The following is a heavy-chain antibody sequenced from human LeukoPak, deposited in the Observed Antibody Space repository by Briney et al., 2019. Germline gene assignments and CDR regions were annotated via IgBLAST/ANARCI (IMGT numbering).Heavy chain of an antibody. V-gene: IGHV5-51*01. Sequence: GGSLKISCKGSGYRFTSYWSGWVPQIPGKGLEGMGIIYPGDSDTRYSPSFQGQVTISADKSISTVYLQWSSLKASDTAMYYCARHGGSGGYRYFDYWGQGTLVTVSS. D-gene: IGHD6-19*01. CDR1: GYRFTSYW. J-gene: IGHJ4*02. CDR2: IYPGDSDT. CDR3: ARHGGSGGYRYFDY.